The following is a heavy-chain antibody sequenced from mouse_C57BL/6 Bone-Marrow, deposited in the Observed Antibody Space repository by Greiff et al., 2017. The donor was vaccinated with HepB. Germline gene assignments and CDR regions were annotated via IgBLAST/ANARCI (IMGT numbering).Heavy chain of an antibody. CDR2: IRNKANNHAT. CDR1: GFTFSDAW. D-gene: IGHD1-1*01. V-gene: IGHV6-6*01. J-gene: IGHJ4*01. CDR3: TRYGSRGYYAMDY. Sequence: EVKLVESGGGLVQPGGSMKLSCAASGFTFSDAWMDWVRQSPEKGLEWVAEIRNKANNHATYYAESVKGRFTISRDDSKSSVYLQMNSLRAEDTGIYYCTRYGSRGYYAMDYWGQGTSVTVSS.